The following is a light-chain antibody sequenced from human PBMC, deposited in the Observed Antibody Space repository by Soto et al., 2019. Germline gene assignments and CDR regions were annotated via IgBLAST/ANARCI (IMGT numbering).Light chain of an antibody. J-gene: IGLJ1*01. CDR3: AGWDDSLSGYV. Sequence: SVLTQLPSASGTPGQRVTISCSGRSSNIGSNFVYWYQHLPGTAPKPVIYRNSQRPSGVPDRFSGSKSGTSASLAISGLQSEDEADYYCAGWDDSLSGYVFGPGTKVTVL. CDR1: SSNIGSNF. CDR2: RNS. V-gene: IGLV1-47*01.